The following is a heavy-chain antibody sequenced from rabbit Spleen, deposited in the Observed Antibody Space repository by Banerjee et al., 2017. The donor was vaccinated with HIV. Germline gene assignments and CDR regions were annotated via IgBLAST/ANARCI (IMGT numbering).Heavy chain of an antibody. D-gene: IGHD1-1*01. Sequence: QEQLEESGGDLVKPEGSLTLTCTASGFSFSSSYYMYWVRQAPGKGLEWIACIDAGVKGTTYYASRAKGRFAVSKTSPTTVTLQMTSLTAADMATYFCARDLTDVIGWNFGWWGPGTLVTVS. CDR1: GFSFSSSYY. CDR3: ARDLTDVIGWNFGW. V-gene: IGHV1S45*01. CDR2: IDAGVKGTT. J-gene: IGHJ4*01.